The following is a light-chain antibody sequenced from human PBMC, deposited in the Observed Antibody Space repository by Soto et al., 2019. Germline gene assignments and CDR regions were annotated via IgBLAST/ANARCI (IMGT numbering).Light chain of an antibody. CDR1: SSDLGGYNF. V-gene: IGLV2-11*01. J-gene: IGLJ3*02. CDR2: DVS. CDR3: CSYAGSYTWV. Sequence: QSALTQPRSVSGSPGQSVTISCTGTSSDLGGYNFVSWYQHHPGKAPKLMIYDVSKRPSRVPDRFSGSKSGNTASLTISGLQAEDEADYYCCSYAGSYTWVFGGGTKLTVL.